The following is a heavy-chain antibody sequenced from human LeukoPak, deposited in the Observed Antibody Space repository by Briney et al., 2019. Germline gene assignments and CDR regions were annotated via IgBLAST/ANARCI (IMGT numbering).Heavy chain of an antibody. J-gene: IGHJ4*02. CDR1: GGTFSSYT. CDR2: IIPILGIA. V-gene: IGHV1-69*02. D-gene: IGHD1-26*01. CDR3: AQALRRELSGDY. Sequence: ASVKVSCKASGGTFSSYTISWVRQAPGQGLEWMGRIIPILGIANYAQKFQGRVTITADKSTSTAYMELSSLRSEDTAVYYCAQALRRELSGDYWGQGTLVTVSS.